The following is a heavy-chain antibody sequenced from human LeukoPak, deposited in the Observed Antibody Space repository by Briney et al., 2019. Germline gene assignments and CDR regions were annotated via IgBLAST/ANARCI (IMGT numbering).Heavy chain of an antibody. D-gene: IGHD3-10*01. CDR3: ARVPNYDGSGYYYYMDV. Sequence: SETLSLTCTVSGYSISSGYYWGWIRQPPGKGLEWIGSIYHSGSTYYNPSLKSRVTISVDTSKNQFSLKLSSVTAADTAVYYCARVPNYDGSGYYYYMDVWGKGTTVTVSS. CDR1: GYSISSGYY. J-gene: IGHJ6*03. CDR2: IYHSGST. V-gene: IGHV4-38-2*02.